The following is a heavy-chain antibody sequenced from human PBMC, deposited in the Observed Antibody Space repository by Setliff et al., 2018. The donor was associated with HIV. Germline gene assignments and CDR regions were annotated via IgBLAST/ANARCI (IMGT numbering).Heavy chain of an antibody. CDR3: ASSEESRVVVAALDY. CDR2: ISTYSDET. V-gene: IGHV1-18*01. D-gene: IGHD2-15*01. CDR1: GYTFTAYG. Sequence: GASVKVSCKPSGYTFTAYGLSWVRQAPGQGLEWMGWISTYSDETSYAQRLQGRVTMTTDTSASTAYMELSSLRSEDTAVYYCASSEESRVVVAALDYWGQGTLVTVSS. J-gene: IGHJ4*02.